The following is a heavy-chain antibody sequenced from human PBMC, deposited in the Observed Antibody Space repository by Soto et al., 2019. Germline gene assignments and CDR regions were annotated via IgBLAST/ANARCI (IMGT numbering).Heavy chain of an antibody. J-gene: IGHJ4*01. CDR2: IYPPDSSA. CDR3: ARHSSTYVCAPLEX. CDR1: GSTFSHYR. Sequence: GESLDTTFNSSGSTFSHYRIALVRQRPGGGLEDIVFIYPPDSSATYSTSFPGQVIMSVDRSIRTAFLQWNSLEASDTAIYYCARHSSTYVCAPLEXWGPGTLVPVSX. V-gene: IGHV5-51*01. D-gene: IGHD3-16*01.